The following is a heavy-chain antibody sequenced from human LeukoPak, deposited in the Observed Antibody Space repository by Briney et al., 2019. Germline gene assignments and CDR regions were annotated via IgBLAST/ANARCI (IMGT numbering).Heavy chain of an antibody. D-gene: IGHD4-23*01. J-gene: IGHJ4*02. Sequence: SETLSLTCTVSGGSISSYYWSWIRQPPGKGLEWIGYIYYSGSTYYNPSLKSRVTISVDTSKNQFSLKLSSVTAADTAVYYCARDPVVTPFYFDYWGQGTLVTVSS. CDR1: GGSISSYY. CDR2: IYYSGST. V-gene: IGHV4-59*12. CDR3: ARDPVVTPFYFDY.